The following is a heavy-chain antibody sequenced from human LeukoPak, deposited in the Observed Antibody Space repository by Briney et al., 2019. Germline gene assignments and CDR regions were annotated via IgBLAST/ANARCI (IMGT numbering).Heavy chain of an antibody. J-gene: IGHJ4*02. Sequence: SGPTLVKPTQTLTLTCTFSGFSLSTSGVGVGWVRQPPGKALDWLAVIYWDDVKRYSPSLQSRLTIPKDTSKNQVVLTMTNMGPVDTATYYCAHSWQWLAEHFDYWGQGILVTVSS. CDR3: AHSWQWLAEHFDY. V-gene: IGHV2-5*02. D-gene: IGHD6-19*01. CDR1: GFSLSTSGVG. CDR2: IYWDDVK.